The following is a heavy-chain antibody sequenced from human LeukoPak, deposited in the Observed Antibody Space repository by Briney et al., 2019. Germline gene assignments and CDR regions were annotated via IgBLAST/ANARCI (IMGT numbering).Heavy chain of an antibody. CDR1: GGSISSYY. CDR3: ARSWELCYFDY. Sequence: SETLSLTCTVSGGSISSYYWSWIRQPPGKGLEWIGYIYDSGSTSYNPSLKSRVTITVDTSKNQFSLKLSSVTAADTAVYYCARSWELCYFDYWGQGTLVTVSS. CDR2: IYDSGST. J-gene: IGHJ4*02. V-gene: IGHV4-59*01. D-gene: IGHD4-23*01.